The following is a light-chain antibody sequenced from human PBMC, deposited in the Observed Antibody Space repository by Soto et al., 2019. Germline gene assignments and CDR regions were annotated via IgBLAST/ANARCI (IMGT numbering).Light chain of an antibody. J-gene: IGKJ4*01. CDR1: QSISSN. V-gene: IGKV3-15*01. CDR2: GAS. Sequence: DIVMTQSPATLSVSPGERDTLSCRASQSISSNLARYQQKPGQAPRFLIYGASTRATGIPARFSGSESGTGVTLTISSLQQEDGAVYSGHQRSSWTPTFGGGTKVDI. CDR3: HQRSSWTPT.